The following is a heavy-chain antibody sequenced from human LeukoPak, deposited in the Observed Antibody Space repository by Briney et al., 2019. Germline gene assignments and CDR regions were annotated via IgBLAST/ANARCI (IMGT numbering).Heavy chain of an antibody. D-gene: IGHD3-9*01. J-gene: IGHJ6*02. CDR1: GFSFTRYG. CDR3: AKDNDILTGLGYAMDV. V-gene: IGHV3-30*18. CDR2: ISNDGRNE. Sequence: GGSLRLSCVASGFSFTRYGMQWVRQAPGKGLDWFAVISNDGRNEYYADSVKGRFTISRDNSKNTLYLQMNSLRAEDTAVYYCAKDNDILTGLGYAMDVWGQGTTVTVSS.